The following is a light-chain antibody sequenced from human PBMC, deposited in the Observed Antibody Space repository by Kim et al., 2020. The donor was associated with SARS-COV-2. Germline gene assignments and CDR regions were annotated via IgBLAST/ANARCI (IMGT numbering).Light chain of an antibody. CDR3: SSFADNLHV. CDR2: EVG. J-gene: IGLJ1*01. V-gene: IGLV2-8*01. CDR1: STNLGNYNY. Sequence: QSALTQPPSASGSPGQSITISCTGTSTNLGNYNYVSWYQQYPGKAPRLIIFEVGRRPSGVPDRFSGSKSGNTASLTVSGVQAEDEADYFCSSFADNLHVFGTGTKGTVL.